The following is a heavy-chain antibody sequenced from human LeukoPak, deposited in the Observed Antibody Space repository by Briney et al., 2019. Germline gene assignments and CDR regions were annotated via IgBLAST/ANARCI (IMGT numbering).Heavy chain of an antibody. V-gene: IGHV4-39*01. CDR1: GGSISSGSYY. Sequence: PSETLSLTCTVSGGSISSGSYYWGWIRQPPGKGLEWIGSIYYSGSTYYNPSLKSRVTISVDTSKNQFSLKLSSVTAADTAVYYCARHGSSPRQWLAPTRSRIDYWGQGTLVTVSS. CDR3: ARHGSSPRQWLAPTRSRIDY. J-gene: IGHJ4*02. D-gene: IGHD6-19*01. CDR2: IYYSGST.